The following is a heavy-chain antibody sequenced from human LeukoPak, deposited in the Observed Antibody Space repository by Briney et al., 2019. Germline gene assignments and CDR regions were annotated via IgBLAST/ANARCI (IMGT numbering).Heavy chain of an antibody. CDR2: INAGNGNT. CDR3: AREDYGDYGAFDI. V-gene: IGHV1-3*01. D-gene: IGHD4-17*01. Sequence: AXXXXXQXPGXXXEWMGWINAGNGNTKYSQKLQGRVTITRDTSASTAYMELSSLRSEDTAVYYCAREDYGDYGAFDIWGQGTMVTVSS. J-gene: IGHJ3*02. CDR1: A.